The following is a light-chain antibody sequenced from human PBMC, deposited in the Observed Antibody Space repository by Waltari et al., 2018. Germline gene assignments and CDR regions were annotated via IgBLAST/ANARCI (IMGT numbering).Light chain of an antibody. J-gene: IGKJ2*01. CDR3: QLYDPSPLYT. CDR2: AAS. Sequence: DIQMTQSPFSLSASVGDRVTITCRTSQSVSTSLNWSQQKPGKAPKVLIYAASSLQSEVPARFSGSGSGTEFTLTISRLEPEDFAVYFCQLYDPSPLYTFGQGTKLEI. CDR1: QSVSTS. V-gene: IGKV1-39*01.